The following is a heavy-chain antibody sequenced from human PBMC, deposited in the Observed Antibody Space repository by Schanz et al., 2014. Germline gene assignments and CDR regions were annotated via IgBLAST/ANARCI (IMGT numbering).Heavy chain of an antibody. V-gene: IGHV1-69*09. CDR2: IIPILGIA. CDR1: GGTFNSYT. J-gene: IGHJ4*02. CDR3: ARDGVDAAAGGNY. Sequence: VQLVQSGAEVKRPGASVRVSCKASGGTFNSYTINWVRQAPGQGLEWMGRIIPILGIANYAQKFQGRVTMTRDTSTSTVYMELSSLRSEDTAVYYCARDGVDAAAGGNYWGQGTLVNVSS. D-gene: IGHD6-13*01.